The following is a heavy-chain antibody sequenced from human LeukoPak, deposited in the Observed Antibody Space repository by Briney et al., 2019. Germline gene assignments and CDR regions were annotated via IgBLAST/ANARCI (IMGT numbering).Heavy chain of an antibody. D-gene: IGHD3-10*01. CDR3: ARANLGRYYYYGMDV. CDR1: GGSISSSNW. CDR2: IYHSGST. V-gene: IGHV4-4*02. Sequence: TSETLSLTCAVSGGSISSSNWWSWVRQPPGKGLEWIGEIYHSGSTNYNPSLKSRVTISVDKSKNQFSLKLSSVTAADTAVYYCARANLGRYYYYGMDVWGKGTTVTVSS. J-gene: IGHJ6*04.